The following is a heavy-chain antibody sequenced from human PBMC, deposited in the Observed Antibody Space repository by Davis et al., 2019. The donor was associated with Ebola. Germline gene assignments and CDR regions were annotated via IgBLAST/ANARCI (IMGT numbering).Heavy chain of an antibody. V-gene: IGHV4-34*01. J-gene: IGHJ5*02. Sequence: MPLETLSLTCAVYGGSFSAYYWSWIRQPPGKGLEWIGEINHSGSTNYNPSLKSRVTISVDTSKNQFSLKLSSVTAADTAVYYCARAYGVWFDPWGQGTLVTVSS. D-gene: IGHD4-17*01. CDR3: ARAYGVWFDP. CDR2: INHSGST. CDR1: GGSFSAYY.